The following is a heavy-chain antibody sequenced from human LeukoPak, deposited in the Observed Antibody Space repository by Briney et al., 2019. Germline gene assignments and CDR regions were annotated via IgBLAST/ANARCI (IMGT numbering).Heavy chain of an antibody. V-gene: IGHV6-1*01. CDR3: ARDGTGIGDNYDAFDI. CDR1: GDSVSSNSAA. J-gene: IGHJ3*02. CDR2: TYYRSKWYN. Sequence: SQTLSLTCAISGDSVSSNSAAWNWIRQSPSRGLECLGRTYYRSKWYNDYAVSVKSRITINPDTSKNQLSLQLNSVTPEDTAVYYCARDGTGIGDNYDAFDIWGQGTMVTVSS. D-gene: IGHD4-23*01.